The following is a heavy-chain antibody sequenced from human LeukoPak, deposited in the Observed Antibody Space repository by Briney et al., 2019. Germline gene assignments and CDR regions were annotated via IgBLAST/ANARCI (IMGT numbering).Heavy chain of an antibody. Sequence: GGSLRLSCAASGFTFDDYAMHWVRQAPGKGLEWVSGISWNSGSIGYADSVKGRFTISRDNAKNSLYLQMNSLRAEDTALYYCAKDMFLAAHLYAFDIWGQGTMVTVSS. V-gene: IGHV3-9*01. CDR1: GFTFDDYA. J-gene: IGHJ3*02. D-gene: IGHD6-6*01. CDR3: AKDMFLAAHLYAFDI. CDR2: ISWNSGSI.